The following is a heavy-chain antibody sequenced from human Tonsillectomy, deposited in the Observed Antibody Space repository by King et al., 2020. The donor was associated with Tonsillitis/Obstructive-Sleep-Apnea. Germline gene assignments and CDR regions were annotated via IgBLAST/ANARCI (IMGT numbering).Heavy chain of an antibody. CDR1: GFTFSAYG. CDR3: ASPSYGSGVYYYFYMDV. D-gene: IGHD3-10*01. Sequence: VQLVESGGGLVKPGGSLRLSCAASGFTFSAYGMTWVRRAPGKGLEWVSSISGDSGYIYYADSVRGRFTISRDNAKNSLYLQMTSLRAEDTAVYYCASPSYGSGVYYYFYMDVWGKGTTVTVSS. J-gene: IGHJ6*03. CDR2: ISGDSGYI. V-gene: IGHV3-21*01.